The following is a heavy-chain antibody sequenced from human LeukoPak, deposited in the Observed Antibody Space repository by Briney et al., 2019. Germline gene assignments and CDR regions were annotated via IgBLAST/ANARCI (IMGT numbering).Heavy chain of an antibody. CDR1: GYTFTSYG. CDR2: ISAYNGNT. J-gene: IGHJ3*02. CDR3: AADGGSGWPPGAFDI. D-gene: IGHD6-19*01. V-gene: IGHV1-18*01. Sequence: ASVKVSCKASGYTFTSYGISRVRQAPGQGLEWMGWISAYNGNTNYAQKLQGRVTMTTDTSTSTAYMELRSLRSDDTAVYYCAADGGSGWPPGAFDIWGQGTMVTVSS.